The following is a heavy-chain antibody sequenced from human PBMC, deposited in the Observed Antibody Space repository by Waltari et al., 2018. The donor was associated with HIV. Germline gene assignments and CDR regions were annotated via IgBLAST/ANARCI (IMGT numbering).Heavy chain of an antibody. Sequence: QVQLQQWGAGLLKPSETLSLTCAVYGGSFSGYCWSWIRQPPGKGLEWIGEINHSGSTNYNPSLKSRVTISVDTSKNQFSLKLSSVTAADTAVYYCAKGPIVGAGGYFQHWGQGTLVTVSS. V-gene: IGHV4-34*01. CDR1: GGSFSGYC. CDR3: AKGPIVGAGGYFQH. CDR2: INHSGST. J-gene: IGHJ1*01. D-gene: IGHD1-26*01.